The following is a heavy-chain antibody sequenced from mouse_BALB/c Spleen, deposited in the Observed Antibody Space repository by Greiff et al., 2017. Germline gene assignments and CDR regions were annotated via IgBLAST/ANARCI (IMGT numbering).Heavy chain of an antibody. CDR3: TRGEGNYLSWFAY. Sequence: QVQLQQPGAELVKPGASVKMSCKASGYTFTSYWMHWVKQRPGQGLEWIGVIDPSDSYTSYNQKFKGKATLTVDTSSSTAYMQLSSLTSEDSAVYYCTRGEGNYLSWFAYWGQGTLVTVSA. CDR2: IDPSDSYT. V-gene: IGHV1S127*01. CDR1: GYTFTSYW. D-gene: IGHD2-1*01. J-gene: IGHJ3*01.